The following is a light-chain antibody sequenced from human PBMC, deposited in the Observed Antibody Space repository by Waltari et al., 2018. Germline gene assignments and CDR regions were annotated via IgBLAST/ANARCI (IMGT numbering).Light chain of an antibody. CDR3: SSYAGNYIYV. CDR1: SGDIGPYDL. Sequence: QSALTQPPSASGSPGQSVTLSCTGTSGDIGPYDLVSWYQQHPGKAPKVIVYAVTKRPSGVPDRFSGSKSGDTAFLTVSGLQAEDEADYYCSSYAGNYIYVFGTGTEVTVL. V-gene: IGLV2-8*01. CDR2: AVT. J-gene: IGLJ1*01.